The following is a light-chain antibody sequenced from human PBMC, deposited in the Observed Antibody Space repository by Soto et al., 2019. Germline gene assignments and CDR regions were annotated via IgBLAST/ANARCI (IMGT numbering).Light chain of an antibody. Sequence: ALTQPASVSGSPGQSITISCTGTSSDVGSYNLVSWYQQHPGKAPKLMIYEVSKRPSGVSNRFSGSKSGNTASLTISGLQAEDEADYYCCSYAGSSTPVVFGGGTKLTVL. CDR3: CSYAGSSTPVV. V-gene: IGLV2-23*02. CDR1: SSDVGSYNL. J-gene: IGLJ2*01. CDR2: EVS.